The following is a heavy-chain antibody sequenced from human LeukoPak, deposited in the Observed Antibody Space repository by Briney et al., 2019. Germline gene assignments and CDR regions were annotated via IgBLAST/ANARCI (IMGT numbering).Heavy chain of an antibody. CDR1: GFTFSTYS. CDR3: SKGNYYDSSAYNYMDV. J-gene: IGHJ6*03. D-gene: IGHD3-22*01. CDR2: IRYDGTNK. Sequence: GGSLRLSCAASGFTFSTYSMHWVRQAPGKGLEWVAFIRYDGTNKYYADSVKGRFTISRDNSKNTLYLQMNSLRAEDTAVCYCSKGNYYDSSAYNYMDVWGKGTTVTVSS. V-gene: IGHV3-30*02.